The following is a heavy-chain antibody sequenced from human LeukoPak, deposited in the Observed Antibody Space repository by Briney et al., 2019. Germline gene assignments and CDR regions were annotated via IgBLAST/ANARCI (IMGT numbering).Heavy chain of an antibody. Sequence: PSETLSLTCSVSGASISGGTYYWGWIRQPPGKGLEWIGSIYYTGSTYDNPSLKSRVTISVDTSENQFSLKLSSVTAADTAVYYCARRGGSGRAFDYWGQGTLVTVSS. CDR1: GASISGGTYY. V-gene: IGHV4-39*01. CDR2: IYYTGST. J-gene: IGHJ4*02. D-gene: IGHD1-26*01. CDR3: ARRGGSGRAFDY.